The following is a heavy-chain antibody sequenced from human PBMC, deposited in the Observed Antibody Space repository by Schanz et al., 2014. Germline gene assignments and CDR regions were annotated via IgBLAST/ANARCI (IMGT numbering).Heavy chain of an antibody. CDR1: GFTFSDYY. J-gene: IGHJ6*02. Sequence: QVHLVESGGGLVKPGGSLRLSCAASGFTFSDYYMTWIRQAPGKGLEWVSYINGGGETTYYADSVRGRFTISRDNAKISLFLQMNSLRAEDTAKYYCARGNYGMDVWGQGTTVTVSS. CDR2: INGGGETT. V-gene: IGHV3-11*01. CDR3: ARGNYGMDV.